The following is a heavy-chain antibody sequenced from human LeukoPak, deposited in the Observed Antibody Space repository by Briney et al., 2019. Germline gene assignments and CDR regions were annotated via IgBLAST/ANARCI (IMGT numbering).Heavy chain of an antibody. V-gene: IGHV1-3*01. CDR1: GYTFSTQS. CDR3: ARDRGAWWGCTNGVCYTGYGY. Sequence: GASVKVSCKASGYTFSTQSMHWVRQAPGQRLEWMGWINAGNGNTKYSQKFQGRVTITRDTSASTAYMELSSLRSEDTAVYYCARDRGAWWGCTNGVCYTGYGYWGQGTLVTVSS. J-gene: IGHJ4*02. CDR2: INAGNGNT. D-gene: IGHD2-8*01.